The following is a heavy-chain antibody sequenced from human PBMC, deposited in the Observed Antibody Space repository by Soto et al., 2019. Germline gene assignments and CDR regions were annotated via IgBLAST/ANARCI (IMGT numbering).Heavy chain of an antibody. CDR3: ATRDTGRVY. V-gene: IGHV4-4*02. D-gene: IGHD5-18*01. CDR2: SHQSGNT. Sequence: QVQLQESGPGLVKPSGTLSLTCAVSGVSIGSHDWWTWVRQPPGKGLEWIGESHQSGNTNYNSSLESRVTISLDMSKNHFSLQLSSVNVADTAVYYCATRDTGRVYWGQGTLVTVSS. J-gene: IGHJ4*02. CDR1: GVSIGSHDW.